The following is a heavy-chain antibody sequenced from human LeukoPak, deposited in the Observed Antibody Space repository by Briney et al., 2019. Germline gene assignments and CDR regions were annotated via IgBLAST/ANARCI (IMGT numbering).Heavy chain of an antibody. CDR1: GYTSTSYA. J-gene: IGHJ3*02. Sequence: ASVKVSCKAPGYTSTSYAMNWVRQAPGQGLEWMGWINTNTGNPTYAQGFTGRFVFSLDTSVSTAYLQISSLKAEDTAVYYCARDPSNYDILTGKDDAFDIWGQGTMVTVSS. D-gene: IGHD3-9*01. CDR2: INTNTGNP. V-gene: IGHV7-4-1*02. CDR3: ARDPSNYDILTGKDDAFDI.